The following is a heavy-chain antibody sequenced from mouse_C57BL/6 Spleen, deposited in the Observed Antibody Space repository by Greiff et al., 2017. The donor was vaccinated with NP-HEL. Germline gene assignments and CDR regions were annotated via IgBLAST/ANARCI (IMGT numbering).Heavy chain of an antibody. V-gene: IGHV1-19*01. CDR2: INPYNGGT. CDR1: GYTFTDYY. Sequence: VQLQQSGPVLVKPGASVKMSCKASGYTFTDYYMNWVKQSHGKSLEWIGVINPYNGGTSYNQKFKGKATLTVDKSSSTAYMELNSLTSEDSAVYYCARSGDYYGSSNWYFDVWGTGTTVTVSS. D-gene: IGHD1-1*01. CDR3: ARSGDYYGSSNWYFDV. J-gene: IGHJ1*03.